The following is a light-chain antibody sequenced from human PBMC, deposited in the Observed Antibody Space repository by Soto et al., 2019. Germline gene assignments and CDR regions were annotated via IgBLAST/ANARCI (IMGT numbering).Light chain of an antibody. Sequence: DIQMTQSPSSLSASVGDRVTITCRASQGISNYLAWYQQKPGQVPKLLIFAASTLQSGVPSRFIGGGSGTDFTLSISSLQPGDVATYYCQKYDSVPFAFGPGTTLDIK. J-gene: IGKJ3*01. CDR3: QKYDSVPFA. V-gene: IGKV1-27*01. CDR1: QGISNY. CDR2: AAS.